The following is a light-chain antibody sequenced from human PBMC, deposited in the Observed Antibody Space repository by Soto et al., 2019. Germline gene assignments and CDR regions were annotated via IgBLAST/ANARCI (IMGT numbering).Light chain of an antibody. CDR1: SSDVGGYNY. Sequence: QSALTQPPSASGSPGPSVTIACTGTSSDVGGYNYVSWYQQHPGKAPKLMIYEVSKRPSGVPDRFSGSKSGNTASLTVSGLQAEDEADYYCSSYAGSSVVFGGGTKVTVL. CDR3: SSYAGSSVV. CDR2: EVS. J-gene: IGLJ2*01. V-gene: IGLV2-8*01.